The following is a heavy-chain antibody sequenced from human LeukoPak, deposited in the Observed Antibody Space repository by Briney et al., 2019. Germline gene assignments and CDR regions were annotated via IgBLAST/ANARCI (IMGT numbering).Heavy chain of an antibody. CDR1: GYTFTSYY. J-gene: IGHJ4*02. Sequence: ASVKVSCKASGYTFTSYYMHWVRQAPGQGLEWMGIINPSGGSTSYAQKFQGRVTMTRDTSTSTVYMELSSLRSEDTAVYYCARDQPDLEQQLGAFDYWGQGTLVTVSS. CDR2: INPSGGST. V-gene: IGHV1-46*01. D-gene: IGHD6-13*01. CDR3: ARDQPDLEQQLGAFDY.